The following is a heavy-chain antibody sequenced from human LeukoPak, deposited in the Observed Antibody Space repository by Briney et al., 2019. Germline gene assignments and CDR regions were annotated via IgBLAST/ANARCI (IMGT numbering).Heavy chain of an antibody. CDR3: ARRMGVPTNWFDP. J-gene: IGHJ5*02. CDR2: IYSSGRT. CDR1: GGSISSYY. Sequence: SETLSLTCAVSGGSISSYYWSWIRQPPGKGLEWIGYIYSSGRTNYNPSLKSRVTISVDTSKNQFSLTLSSVTAADTAVYYCARRMGVPTNWFDPWGQGTLVTVSS. D-gene: IGHD2-2*01. V-gene: IGHV4-59*01.